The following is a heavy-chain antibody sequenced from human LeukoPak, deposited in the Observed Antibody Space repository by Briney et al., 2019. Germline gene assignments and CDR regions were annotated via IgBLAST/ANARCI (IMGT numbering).Heavy chain of an antibody. Sequence: GASVKVSCKASGYTFTSYYMHWVRQAPGQGLEWMGIINPSGGSTSYAQKFQGRVTMTRDMSTSTVYMDLTSLRSEDPAVYYCARDYCSSTSCQGLDYWGQGTLVTVSS. CDR1: GYTFTSYY. V-gene: IGHV1-46*01. J-gene: IGHJ4*02. CDR3: ARDYCSSTSCQGLDY. D-gene: IGHD2-2*01. CDR2: INPSGGST.